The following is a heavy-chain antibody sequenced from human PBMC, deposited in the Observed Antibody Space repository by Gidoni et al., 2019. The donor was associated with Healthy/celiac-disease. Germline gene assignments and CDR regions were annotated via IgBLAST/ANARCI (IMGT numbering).Heavy chain of an antibody. CDR3: ARGRNSRFGENSLRWGY. J-gene: IGHJ4*02. CDR2: INHSGST. Sequence: QVQLQQWGAGLLKPSETLSLTCAVYGGSFSGYYWSWIRQPPGKGLEWIGEINHSGSTNYNPSLKTRVTISVDTSKNQCSLKLNSVTAADTAVYYCARGRNSRFGENSLRWGYWGQGTLVTVSS. CDR1: GGSFSGYY. V-gene: IGHV4-34*01. D-gene: IGHD3-10*01.